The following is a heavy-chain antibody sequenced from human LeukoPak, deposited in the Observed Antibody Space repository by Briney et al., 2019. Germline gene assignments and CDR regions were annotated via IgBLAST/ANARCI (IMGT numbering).Heavy chain of an antibody. V-gene: IGHV4-34*01. Sequence: PSETLSLTCAVYGGSFSGYYWSWIRQPPGKGLEWIGEINHSGSTNYNPSLKSRVTISVDTSKNQFSLKLSPVTAADTAVYYCARVRPNYYYYMDVWGKGTTVTVSS. CDR2: INHSGST. CDR3: ARVRPNYYYYMDV. J-gene: IGHJ6*03. CDR1: GGSFSGYY.